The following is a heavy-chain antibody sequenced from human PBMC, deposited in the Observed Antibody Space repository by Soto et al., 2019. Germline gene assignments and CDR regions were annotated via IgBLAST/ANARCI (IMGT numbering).Heavy chain of an antibody. CDR3: ARRDSGIEVAAYYFDY. V-gene: IGHV3-48*02. D-gene: IGHD6-19*01. J-gene: IGHJ4*02. CDR1: GFTFSSYS. CDR2: ISSSSSTI. Sequence: PGGSLRLSCAASGFTFSSYSMNWVRQAPGKGLEWVSYISSSSSTIYYAYSVKGRFTISRDNAKNSLYLQMNSLRDEDTAVYYFARRDSGIEVAAYYFDYWGQGTLVTVSS.